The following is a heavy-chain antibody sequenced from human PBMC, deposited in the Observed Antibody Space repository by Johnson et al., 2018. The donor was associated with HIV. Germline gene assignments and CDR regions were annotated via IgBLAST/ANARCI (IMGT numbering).Heavy chain of an antibody. D-gene: IGHD2-15*01. V-gene: IGHV3-30*02. J-gene: IGHJ3*02. CDR1: GFTFSSYG. CDR3: AREIRVCSGGTCYSHAFDI. Sequence: QVQLVESGGGVVRPGGSLRLSCAASGFTFSSYGMHWVRQAPGKGLEWVAFIRYDGSNEYYADSVKGRFTISRDNAKNSLYLQMNSLRAEDTALYYCAREIRVCSGGTCYSHAFDIWGQGTMVTVSS. CDR2: IRYDGSNE.